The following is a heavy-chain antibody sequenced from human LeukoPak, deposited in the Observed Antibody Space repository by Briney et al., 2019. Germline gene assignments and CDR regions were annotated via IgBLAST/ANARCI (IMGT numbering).Heavy chain of an antibody. D-gene: IGHD2-2*01. CDR3: AKTLLAYCSSTSCYLPIDY. J-gene: IGHJ4*02. V-gene: IGHV3-23*01. CDR2: ISGSGGST. Sequence: GGSLRLSCAASGFTLSSYAMSWVRQAPGKGLEWVSAISGSGGSTYYADSVKGRFTISRDNSKNTLYLQMNSLRAEDTAVYYCAKTLLAYCSSTSCYLPIDYWGQGTLVTVSS. CDR1: GFTLSSYA.